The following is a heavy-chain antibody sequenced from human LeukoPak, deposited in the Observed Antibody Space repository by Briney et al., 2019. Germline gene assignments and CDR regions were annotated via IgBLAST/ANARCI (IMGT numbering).Heavy chain of an antibody. CDR3: AGGLDIAVAGPGGYFDY. CDR2: ISPGGDAT. J-gene: IGHJ4*02. D-gene: IGHD6-19*01. V-gene: IGHV3-11*01. CDR1: GFIFRDYH. Sequence: PGGSLRLSCAASGFIFRDYHMNWIRQAPGKGLEWFSYISPGGDATYFADAVRGRFTISRDNAKNSLYLQMNSLTAEDAAVYYCAGGLDIAVAGPGGYFDYWGQGTLVTVSS.